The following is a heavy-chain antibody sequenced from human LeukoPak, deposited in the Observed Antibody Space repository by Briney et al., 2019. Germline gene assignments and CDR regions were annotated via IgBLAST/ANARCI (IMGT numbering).Heavy chain of an antibody. D-gene: IGHD3-16*02. CDR1: GYSISSGYY. CDR2: IYHSGST. V-gene: IGHV4-38-2*01. Sequence: SETLSLTCAVSGYSISSGYYWGWIRQPPGKGLEWIGSIYHSGSTYYNPSLKSRVTISVDTSKNQFSLKLSSVTAADTAVYYCAGTQFGGVIVWGYWGQGTLVTVSS. CDR3: AGTQFGGVIVWGY. J-gene: IGHJ4*02.